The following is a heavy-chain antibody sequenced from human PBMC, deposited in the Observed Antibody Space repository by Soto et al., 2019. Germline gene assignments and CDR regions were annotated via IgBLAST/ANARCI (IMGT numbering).Heavy chain of an antibody. Sequence: GGSLRLSCAASGFTCSIYAMAWVRQALGRALEWVSTISDSGGSTYYADSVKGRFTLSRDNSKNTLHLQMNTLRAEDTAVYYCPYGDCTSTSCFAYCGQGTPVTVSS. D-gene: IGHD2-2*03. J-gene: IGHJ4*02. V-gene: IGHV3-23*01. CDR2: ISDSGGST. CDR3: PYGDCTSTSCFAY. CDR1: GFTCSIYA.